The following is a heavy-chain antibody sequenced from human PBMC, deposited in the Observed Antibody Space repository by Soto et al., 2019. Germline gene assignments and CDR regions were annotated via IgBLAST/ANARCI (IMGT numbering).Heavy chain of an antibody. D-gene: IGHD5-18*01. CDR2: ISGSGGST. Sequence: PGGSLRLSCAVSGFTFSTYAMGWVRQAPGKGLEWVSAISGSGGSTYYADPVKGRFPISRENSENTLFLQMNSLRAEDTAVYYCARGQVIYIYASFDYSGQGTLVTVYS. CDR3: ARGQVIYIYASFDY. V-gene: IGHV3-23*01. J-gene: IGHJ4*02. CDR1: GFTFSTYA.